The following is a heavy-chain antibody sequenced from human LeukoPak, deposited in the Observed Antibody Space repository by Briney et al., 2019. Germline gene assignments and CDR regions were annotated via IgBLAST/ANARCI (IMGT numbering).Heavy chain of an antibody. CDR3: AGDTYYYDSSGYSYYMDV. D-gene: IGHD3-22*01. J-gene: IGHJ6*03. CDR2: IYYSGST. Sequence: SETLSLTCTVSGGSINDYYWSWIRQPPGKGLEWIGYIYYSGSTNYNPSLKSRVTISVDTSKNQFSLKLSSVTAADTAVYYCAGDTYYYDSSGYSYYMDVWGKGTTVTISS. V-gene: IGHV4-59*01. CDR1: GGSINDYY.